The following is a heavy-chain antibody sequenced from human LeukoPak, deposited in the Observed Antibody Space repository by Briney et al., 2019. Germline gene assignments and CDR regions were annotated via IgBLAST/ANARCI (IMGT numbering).Heavy chain of an antibody. CDR2: IIPIFGTV. V-gene: IGHV1-69*06. CDR1: GGTFSSYA. D-gene: IGHD3-3*01. Sequence: GASVKVSCKASGGTFSSYAISWVRQAPGQGLEWMGGIIPIFGTVNYAQKFQGRVTITADKSTSTAYMELSSLRSEDTAVYYCARSLFRFLEWSYRSYYYYYMDVWAKGPRSPSP. CDR3: ARSLFRFLEWSYRSYYYYYMDV. J-gene: IGHJ6*03.